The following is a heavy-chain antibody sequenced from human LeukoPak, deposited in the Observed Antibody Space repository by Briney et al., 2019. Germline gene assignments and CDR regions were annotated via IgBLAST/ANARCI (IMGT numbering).Heavy chain of an antibody. Sequence: ASVKVSCKASGGTFSSYVINWLRQAPGQGLEWMGGIIPIFGTANYAQKFQGRVTITADESTSTAYMELSSLRSEDTAVYYCARCGVVYCSSTSCYNEYYYYYMDVWGKGTTVTVSS. J-gene: IGHJ6*03. D-gene: IGHD2-2*02. CDR3: ARCGVVYCSSTSCYNEYYYYYMDV. V-gene: IGHV1-69*01. CDR1: GGTFSSYV. CDR2: IIPIFGTA.